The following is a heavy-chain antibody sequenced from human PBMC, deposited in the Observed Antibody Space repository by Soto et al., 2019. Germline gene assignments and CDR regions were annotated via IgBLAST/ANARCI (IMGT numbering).Heavy chain of an antibody. D-gene: IGHD1-26*01. V-gene: IGHV4-59*01. CDR1: GGSLSGYY. J-gene: IGHJ4*02. Sequence: PSETLSLTCTVTGGSLSGYYWMWIRQPPGKGLEWMGYIYYSGGTNYNPSLQSRVTMSVDTSKNQFSLKLSSVTAADTAVYYCARESPGAGHFDYWGQGTLVT. CDR3: ARESPGAGHFDY. CDR2: IYYSGGT.